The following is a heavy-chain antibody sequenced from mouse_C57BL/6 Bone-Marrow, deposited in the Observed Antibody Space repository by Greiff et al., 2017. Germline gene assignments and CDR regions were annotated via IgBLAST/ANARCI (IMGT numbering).Heavy chain of an antibody. D-gene: IGHD1-1*01. CDR2: FYPGRGSI. J-gene: IGHJ2*01. CDR1: GYTFTEYT. V-gene: IGHV1-62-2*01. Sequence: QVQLQQSGAELVKPGASVKLSCKASGYTFTEYTIHWVKPRSGQGLEWIGWFYPGRGSIKYNEKFQDKATLTADKSSRTVYMELSRFTSGDPAVYFCARHEERDYCSFDYWGQGTTLTVSS. CDR3: ARHEERDYCSFDY.